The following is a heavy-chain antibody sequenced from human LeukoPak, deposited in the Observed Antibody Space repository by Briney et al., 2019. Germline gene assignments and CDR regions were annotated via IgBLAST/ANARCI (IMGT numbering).Heavy chain of an antibody. V-gene: IGHV3-48*01. CDR3: ARAPRSWGFDY. D-gene: IGHD7-27*01. Sequence: PGGSLRLSCAASGFTFSSYSMNWVRQAPGKGLEWVAYISSSRSTIYYADSVKGRFTISRDNPKNSLYLQMNSLRAEDTAVYYCARAPRSWGFDYWGQGTLVTVSS. CDR2: ISSSRSTI. J-gene: IGHJ4*02. CDR1: GFTFSSYS.